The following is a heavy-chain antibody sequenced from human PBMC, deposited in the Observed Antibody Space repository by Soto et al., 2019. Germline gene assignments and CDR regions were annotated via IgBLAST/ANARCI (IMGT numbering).Heavy chain of an antibody. CDR2: INPNSGGT. V-gene: IGHV1-2*04. CDR1: GYTFTGYY. D-gene: IGHD3-16*02. CDR3: ARGGSRFGGVIVIKDWFDP. J-gene: IGHJ5*02. Sequence: ASVKVSCKASGYTFTGYYMHWVRQAPGQGLEWMGWINPNSGGTNYAQKFQGWVTMTRETSISTAYMELSRLRSDDTAVYYCARGGSRFGGVIVIKDWFDPWGQGTLVTVSS.